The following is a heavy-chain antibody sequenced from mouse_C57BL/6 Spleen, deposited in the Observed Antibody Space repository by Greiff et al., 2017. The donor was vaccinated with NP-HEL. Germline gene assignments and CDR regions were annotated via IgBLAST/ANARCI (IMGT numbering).Heavy chain of an antibody. CDR1: GYTFTDYY. D-gene: IGHD4-1*01. CDR3: ARDLNWDGDY. V-gene: IGHV1-19*01. Sequence: VQLQQSGPVLVKPGASVKMSCKASGYTFTDYYMNWVKQSHGKSLEWIGVINPYNGGTSYNQKFKGKATLTVDKSSSTAYMELNSLTSEDSAVYYCARDLNWDGDYWGQGTTLTVSS. J-gene: IGHJ2*01. CDR2: INPYNGGT.